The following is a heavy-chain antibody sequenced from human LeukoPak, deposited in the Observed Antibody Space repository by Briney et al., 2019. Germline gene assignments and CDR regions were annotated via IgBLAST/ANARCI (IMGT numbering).Heavy chain of an antibody. V-gene: IGHV3-23*01. CDR2: ISGSGGST. Sequence: PGGSLRLSCAASGFTFSSYATSWVRQAPGEGLEWVSAISGSGGSTYYADSVKGRFTISRDNSKNTLYPQMNSLRAEDTAVYYCAKTSVDSSSWYEDAFDIWGQGTMVTVSS. CDR1: GFTFSSYA. D-gene: IGHD6-13*01. CDR3: AKTSVDSSSWYEDAFDI. J-gene: IGHJ3*02.